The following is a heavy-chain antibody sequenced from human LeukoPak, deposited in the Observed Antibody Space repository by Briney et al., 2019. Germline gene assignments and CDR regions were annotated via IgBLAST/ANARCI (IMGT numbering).Heavy chain of an antibody. J-gene: IGHJ5*02. D-gene: IGHD2-15*01. Sequence: GGSLRLSCAASGFTFSSYAMSWVRQAPGKGLEWVSAISGSGGSTYYADSVKGRFTISGDNSKNTLYLQMNSLRAEDTSVYDCARVPYCSGGSCYSLGEFDPWGQGILVTVSS. CDR1: GFTFSSYA. V-gene: IGHV3-23*01. CDR2: ISGSGGST. CDR3: ARVPYCSGGSCYSLGEFDP.